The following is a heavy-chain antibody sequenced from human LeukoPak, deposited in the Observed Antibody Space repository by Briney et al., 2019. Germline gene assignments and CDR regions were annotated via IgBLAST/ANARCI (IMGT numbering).Heavy chain of an antibody. D-gene: IGHD3/OR15-3a*01. CDR2: ITHSGSA. J-gene: IGHJ6*03. Sequence: PSETLSLTCAVTGGSFSGYSWTWIRQAPGKGLEWIGEITHSGSAKYNASLKSRVTISIDASTSRFYLELSSVTAADTAVYYCARGGPHYELWTTYEGGFYYMDVWDKGTTVTVSS. V-gene: IGHV4-34*01. CDR3: ARGGPHYELWTTYEGGFYYMDV. CDR1: GGSFSGYS.